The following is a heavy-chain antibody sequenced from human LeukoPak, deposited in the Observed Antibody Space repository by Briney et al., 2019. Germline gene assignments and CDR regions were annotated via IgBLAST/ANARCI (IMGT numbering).Heavy chain of an antibody. CDR1: GFTFSSYA. CDR2: ISGSGGST. Sequence: GGSLRLSCAASGFTFSSYAMSWVRQAPGKGLEWVSAISGSGGSTYYADSVKGRFTISRDNSKNTLYLQMNSLRAEDTAVYYCARDFQGLNAFDIWGRGTMVTVSS. CDR3: ARDFQGLNAFDI. J-gene: IGHJ3*02. D-gene: IGHD3-16*01. V-gene: IGHV3-23*01.